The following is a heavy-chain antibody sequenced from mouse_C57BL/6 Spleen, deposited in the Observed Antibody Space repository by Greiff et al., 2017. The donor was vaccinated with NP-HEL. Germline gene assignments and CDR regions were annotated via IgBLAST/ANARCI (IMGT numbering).Heavy chain of an antibody. J-gene: IGHJ1*03. CDR2: IDPETGGT. CDR1: GYTFTDYE. D-gene: IGHD1-1*01. V-gene: IGHV1-15*01. CDR3: TRSGYYGSSYFDV. Sequence: QVQLQQSGAELVRPGASVTLSCKASGYTFTDYEMHWVKQTPVHGLEWIGAIDPETGGTAYNQKFKGKAILTADKSSSTAYMELRSLTSEDSAVYYCTRSGYYGSSYFDVWGTGTTVTVSS.